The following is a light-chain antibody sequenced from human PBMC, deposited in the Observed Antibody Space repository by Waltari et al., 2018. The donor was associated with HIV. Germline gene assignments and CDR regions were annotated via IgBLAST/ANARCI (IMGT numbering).Light chain of an antibody. V-gene: IGLV1-40*01. J-gene: IGLJ2*01. CDR3: QSYDSSLRGSV. Sequence: QSVLTQPPSVSGAPGQRVTFPCPGSSPNIRAGYAVHWYQQLPGTAPKLLIYGNSNRPSGVPDRFSGSKSGTSASLAITGLQAEDEADYYCQSYDSSLRGSVFGGGTKLTVL. CDR2: GNS. CDR1: SPNIRAGYA.